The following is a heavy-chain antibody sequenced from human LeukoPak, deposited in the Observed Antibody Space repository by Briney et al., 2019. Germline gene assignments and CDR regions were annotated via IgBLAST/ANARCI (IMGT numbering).Heavy chain of an antibody. CDR2: IRNDGSNK. CDR3: AKESVTYSSGWYFDY. Sequence: PGGSLRLSCAASGFIFSSYGMHWVRQAPGKGLEWVAFIRNDGSNKYYADSVKGRFTISRDNSKNTLYLQMNSLRAEDTAVYYCAKESVTYSSGWYFDYWGQGTLVTVSS. V-gene: IGHV3-30*02. D-gene: IGHD6-19*01. J-gene: IGHJ4*02. CDR1: GFIFSSYG.